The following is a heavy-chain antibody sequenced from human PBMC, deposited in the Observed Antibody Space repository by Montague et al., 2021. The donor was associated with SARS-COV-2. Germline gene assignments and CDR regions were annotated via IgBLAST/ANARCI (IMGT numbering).Heavy chain of an antibody. D-gene: IGHD2-15*01. J-gene: IGHJ6*03. CDR3: ARLRDGVVPSPILGIGPCFTYYYMDV. V-gene: IGHV4-34*01. Sequence: SETLSLTCAVHGGSFSGYYWNWIRQPPGKGLEWIGEINHGGNTNYNPSLKNRLTISVDTSKNQFSLKLTSVAATDTAVYYYARLRDGVVPSPILGIGPCFTYYYMDVWGKGTTVTVSS. CDR1: GGSFSGYY. CDR2: INHGGNT.